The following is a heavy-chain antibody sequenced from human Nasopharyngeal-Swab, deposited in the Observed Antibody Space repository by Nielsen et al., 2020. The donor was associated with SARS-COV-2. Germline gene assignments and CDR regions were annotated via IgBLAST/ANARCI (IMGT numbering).Heavy chain of an antibody. V-gene: IGHV3-73*01. CDR1: GFIFSASA. Sequence: GKSLKISCPASGFIFSASAMHWVRQASGKGLDWVGRIGDKDHNYATTYAASVQGRFTISRDDSKNTAFLQMDSLKTEDSALYYCTTDFYFDYWGQGTLVTVSS. CDR2: IGDKDHNYAT. J-gene: IGHJ4*02. CDR3: TTDFYFDY.